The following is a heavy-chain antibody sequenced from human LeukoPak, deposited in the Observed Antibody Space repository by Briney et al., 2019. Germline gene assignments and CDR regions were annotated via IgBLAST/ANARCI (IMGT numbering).Heavy chain of an antibody. CDR1: GFTVSSNY. D-gene: IGHD3-22*01. Sequence: GGSLRLSCAAPGFTVSSNYMSWVRQAPGKGLEWVAVIWYDGSNKYYADSVKGRFTISRDNSKNTLYLQMNSLRAEDTAVYYCARSYYYDSSGYYSYYYGMDVWGQGTTVTVSS. CDR3: ARSYYYDSSGYYSYYYGMDV. J-gene: IGHJ6*02. V-gene: IGHV3-33*08. CDR2: IWYDGSNK.